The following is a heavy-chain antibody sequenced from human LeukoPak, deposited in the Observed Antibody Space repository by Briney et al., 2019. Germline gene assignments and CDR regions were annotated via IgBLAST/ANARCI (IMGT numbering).Heavy chain of an antibody. CDR3: ARGDSSGYSKVFDY. V-gene: IGHV3-53*01. Sequence: GGSLRLSCVASGFTFSSNYMSWVCQAPGKGLEWVSVIYSGGSTFYADSVKGRFTISRDNSKNTLYLQMNSLRAEDTAVYYCARGDSSGYSKVFDYWGQGTLVTVSS. CDR1: GFTFSSNY. J-gene: IGHJ4*02. CDR2: IYSGGST. D-gene: IGHD3-22*01.